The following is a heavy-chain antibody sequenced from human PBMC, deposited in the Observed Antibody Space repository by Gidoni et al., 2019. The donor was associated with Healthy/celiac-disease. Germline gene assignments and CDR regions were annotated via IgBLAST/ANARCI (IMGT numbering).Heavy chain of an antibody. J-gene: IGHJ5*02. CDR1: GGSISSGSYS. CDR3: ARDSYYGNWFDP. CDR2: IYTSGST. V-gene: IGHV4-61*02. D-gene: IGHD1-26*01. Sequence: QVQLQESGPGLVQPSQTLSLTCTVSGGSISSGSYSWSWIRQPAGKGLEWIGRIYTSGSTNYNPSLKSRVTRSVDTSKNQFSLKLSSVTAADTAVYYCARDSYYGNWFDPWGQGTLVTVSS.